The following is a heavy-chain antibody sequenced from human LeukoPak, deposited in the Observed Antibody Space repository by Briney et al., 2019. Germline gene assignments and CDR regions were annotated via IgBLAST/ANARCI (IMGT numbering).Heavy chain of an antibody. CDR3: ARDGEDYNWNYRLYYYYYMDV. J-gene: IGHJ6*03. CDR2: ISSSGSTI. V-gene: IGHV3-48*03. CDR1: GFTFSSYE. D-gene: IGHD1-7*01. Sequence: PGGSLRLSCAASGFTFSSYEMNWVRQAPGKGLEWVSYISSSGSTIYYADSVKGRFTISRDNAKNSLYLQMNSLRAEDTALYYCARDGEDYNWNYRLYYYYYMDVWGKGTTVTVSS.